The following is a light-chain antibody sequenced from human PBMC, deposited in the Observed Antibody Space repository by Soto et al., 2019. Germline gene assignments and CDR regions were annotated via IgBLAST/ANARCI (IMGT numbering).Light chain of an antibody. CDR2: VNSDGSH. CDR3: QTWDTGIVL. CDR1: SGHSNNA. V-gene: IGLV4-69*01. Sequence: QSVLTQSPSASASLGASVKLTCTLSSGHSNNAIAWHQQQSEKGPRFLMKVNSDGSHTNGDGIPDRFSGSRSGAERYLTISSLQSEDEADYYCQTWDTGIVLFGGGTKVTVL. J-gene: IGLJ2*01.